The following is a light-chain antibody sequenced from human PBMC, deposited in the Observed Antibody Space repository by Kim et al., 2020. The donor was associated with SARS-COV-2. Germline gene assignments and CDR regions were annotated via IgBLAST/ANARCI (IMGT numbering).Light chain of an antibody. J-gene: IGLJ2*01. CDR3: AAWDDSLSGPV. CDR1: SSNIGSNY. Sequence: ELTQPPSASGTPGKRVTISCSGSSSNIGSNYVYWYQQLPGTAPKLLIYRNNQRPSGVPDRFSGSKSGTSASLAISGLRSEDEADYYCAAWDDSLSGPVFGGGTQLTVL. V-gene: IGLV1-47*01. CDR2: RNN.